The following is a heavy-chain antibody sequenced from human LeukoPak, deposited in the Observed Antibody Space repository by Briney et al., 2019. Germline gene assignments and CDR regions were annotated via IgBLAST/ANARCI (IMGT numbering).Heavy chain of an antibody. CDR2: IRHDGSRK. V-gene: IGHV3-30*02. CDR1: GFTFSSYG. CDR3: AKDRLVHDEGCFDS. Sequence: GGSLRLSCVASGFTFSSYGMYWVRQAPGKGLQWVAFIRHDGSRKHHADSVKGRFSISRDNSNNTLYLEMNSLRAGDTARYYCAKDRLVHDEGCFDSWGQGTLLTVSS. D-gene: IGHD3-9*01. J-gene: IGHJ4*02.